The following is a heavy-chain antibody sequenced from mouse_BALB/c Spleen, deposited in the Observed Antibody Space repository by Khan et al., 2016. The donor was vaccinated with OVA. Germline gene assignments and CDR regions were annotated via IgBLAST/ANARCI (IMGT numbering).Heavy chain of an antibody. J-gene: IGHJ1*01. V-gene: IGHV3-2*02. CDR2: ISYSGST. CDR3: ARRAYYGNWYFDV. CDR1: GYSITSDYA. D-gene: IGHD2-1*01. Sequence: EVQLQESGPGLVKPSQSLSLTCTVTGYSITSDYAWNWIRQFPGNKLEWMGYISYSGSTSYNPSLKSRISITRDTSKNQFFLQLNSVTSEDTATDYCARRAYYGNWYFDVWGAGTTVTVSS.